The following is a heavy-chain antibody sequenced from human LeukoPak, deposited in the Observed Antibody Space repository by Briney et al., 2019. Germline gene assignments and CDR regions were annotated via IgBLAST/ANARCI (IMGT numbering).Heavy chain of an antibody. CDR1: GGSFSGYY. J-gene: IGHJ4*02. D-gene: IGHD5-24*01. CDR3: ARGGRWLQFLFNY. Sequence: SETLSLTCAVYGGSFSGYYWSWIRQPPGKGLEWIGEINHSGSTNYNPSLKSRVTISVDTSKNQFSLKLSSVTAADTAVYYCARGGRWLQFLFNYRGQGTLVTVSS. V-gene: IGHV4-34*01. CDR2: INHSGST.